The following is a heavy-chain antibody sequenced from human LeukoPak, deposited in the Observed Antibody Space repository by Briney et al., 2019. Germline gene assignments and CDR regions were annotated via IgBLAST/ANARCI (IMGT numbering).Heavy chain of an antibody. CDR1: GGSISNTNW. Sequence: SETLSLTCGVSGGSISNTNWWTWVRQPPGKGLEWIGEVDLLGRTNYNPSLKSRVAISVDKSENHISLWLTSVTAADTAVCYCARHVEQWLTPFDYWGQGTLVTVSS. J-gene: IGHJ4*02. CDR2: VDLLGRT. CDR3: ARHVEQWLTPFDY. D-gene: IGHD6-19*01. V-gene: IGHV4-4*02.